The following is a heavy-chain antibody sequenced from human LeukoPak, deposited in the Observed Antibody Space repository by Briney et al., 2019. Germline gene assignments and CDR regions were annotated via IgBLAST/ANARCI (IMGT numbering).Heavy chain of an antibody. J-gene: IGHJ4*02. CDR3: ARGGRDYYDSSGPIGGYFDY. CDR2: INPNSGGT. Sequence: ASVKVSCKASGYTFTGYYMHWLRQAPGQGLEWMGWINPNSGGTNYAQKFQGWVTMTRDTSISTAYMELSRLRSDDTAVYYCARGGRDYYDSSGPIGGYFDYWGQGTLVTVSS. V-gene: IGHV1-2*04. D-gene: IGHD3-22*01. CDR1: GYTFTGYY.